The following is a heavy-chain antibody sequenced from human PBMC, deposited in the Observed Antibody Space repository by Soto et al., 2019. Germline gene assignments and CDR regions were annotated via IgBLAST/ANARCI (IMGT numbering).Heavy chain of an antibody. CDR1: GFTFSNYG. D-gene: IGHD1-26*01. Sequence: QVQLVESGGGVVQPGRSLRLSCAASGFTFSNYGMHWARQAPGKGLEWVAAILYDGSNKYYTDSVKGRFTISRDNYKIALYLQMNSLRAEETAVYYCAGGTYYFDYTGQGTVVTVSS. V-gene: IGHV3-33*01. CDR3: AGGTYYFDY. CDR2: ILYDGSNK. J-gene: IGHJ4*02.